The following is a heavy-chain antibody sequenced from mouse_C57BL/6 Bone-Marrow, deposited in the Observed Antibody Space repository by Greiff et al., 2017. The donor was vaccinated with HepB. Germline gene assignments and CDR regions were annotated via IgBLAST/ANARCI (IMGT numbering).Heavy chain of an antibody. V-gene: IGHV1-54*01. CDR2: INPGSGGT. CDR3: ARSGFAY. J-gene: IGHJ3*01. Sequence: LQESGAELVRPGTSVKVSCKASGYAFTNYLIEWVKQRPGQGLEWIGVINPGSGGTNYNEKFKGKATLTADKSSSTAYMQLSSLTSEDSAVYFCARSGFAYWGQGTLVTVSA. CDR1: GYAFTNYL.